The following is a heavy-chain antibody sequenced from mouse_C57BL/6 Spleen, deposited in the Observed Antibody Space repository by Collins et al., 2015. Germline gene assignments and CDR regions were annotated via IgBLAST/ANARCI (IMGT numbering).Heavy chain of an antibody. CDR3: ATRDLGNYHFFYAMDY. J-gene: IGHJ4*01. Sequence: QVQLKESGPGLVAPSQSLSITCTVSGFSLTSYGVHWVRQPPGKGLEWLGVIWAGGSTNYNSALMSRLSISKDNSKSQVFLKMNSLQTDDTAMYYCATRDLGNYHFFYAMDYWGQGTSVTVSS. D-gene: IGHD2-1*01. V-gene: IGHV2-9*02. CDR2: IWAGGST. CDR1: GFSLTSYG.